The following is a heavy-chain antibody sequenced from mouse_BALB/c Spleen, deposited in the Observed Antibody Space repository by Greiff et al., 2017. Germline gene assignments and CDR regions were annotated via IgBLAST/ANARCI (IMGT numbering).Heavy chain of an antibody. Sequence: VQLQQSGAELARPGASVKLSCKASGYTFTSYWMQWVKQRPGQGLEWIGAIYPGDGDTRYTQKFKGKATLTADKSSSTAYMQLSSLASEDSAVYYCARDDYGMDYWGQGTSVTVSS. J-gene: IGHJ4*01. CDR1: GYTFTSYW. V-gene: IGHV1-87*01. CDR3: ARDDYGMDY. CDR2: IYPGDGDT.